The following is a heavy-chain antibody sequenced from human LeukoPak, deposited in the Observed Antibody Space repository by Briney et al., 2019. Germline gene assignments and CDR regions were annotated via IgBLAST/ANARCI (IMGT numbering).Heavy chain of an antibody. CDR1: GFTFDDYG. CDR3: ARLQQLDYYYYYYMDV. J-gene: IGHJ6*03. CDR2: INWNGGST. V-gene: IGHV3-20*04. Sequence: GGSLRLSCAASGFTFDDYGMSWVRQAPGKGLEWVSGINWNGGSTGYADSVKGRFTISRDNAKNSLYLQMNSLRAEDTALYYCARLQQLDYYYYYYMDVWDKGTTVTVSS. D-gene: IGHD6-13*01.